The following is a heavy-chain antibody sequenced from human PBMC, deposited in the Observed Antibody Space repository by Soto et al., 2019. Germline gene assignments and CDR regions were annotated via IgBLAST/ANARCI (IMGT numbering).Heavy chain of an antibody. V-gene: IGHV4-30-4*01. CDR2: IYYSGST. J-gene: IGHJ3*02. D-gene: IGHD6-6*01. Sequence: SETLSLTCTVSGGSISSGDYYWSWIRQPPGKGLEWIGYIYYSGSTYYNPSLKSRVTISVDTSKNQFSLKLSSVTAADTAVYYCARGVYSSSLGGWCAFDIWGQGTMVTVS. CDR1: GGSISSGDYY. CDR3: ARGVYSSSLGGWCAFDI.